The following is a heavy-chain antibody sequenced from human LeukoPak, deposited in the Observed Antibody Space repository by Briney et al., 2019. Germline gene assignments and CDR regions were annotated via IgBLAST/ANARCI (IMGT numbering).Heavy chain of an antibody. CDR1: GYSISSGYY. CDR3: ARERDNSSSE. CDR2: IYRSGST. D-gene: IGHD6-6*01. J-gene: IGHJ4*02. Sequence: KPSETLSLTCTVSGYSISSGYYWGWVRQPPGKGLEWIGSIYRSGSTYYNPSLKSRVTISVDTSKNQFSLRLSSVTAADTAVYYCARERDNSSSEWGQGTLVTVSS. V-gene: IGHV4-38-2*02.